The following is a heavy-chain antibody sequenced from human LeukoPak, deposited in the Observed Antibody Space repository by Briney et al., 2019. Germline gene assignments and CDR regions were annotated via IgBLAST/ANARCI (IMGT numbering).Heavy chain of an antibody. CDR1: GYSFTSYW. Sequence: GESLQISCKGSGYSFTSYWIGWVRQMPGKGLEWMGIIYPGDSDTRYSPSFQGQVTISADKSISTAYLQWSSLKASDTAMYYCARQGCSSTSCYTPGVDYYYYYMDVWGKGTTVTVSS. V-gene: IGHV5-51*01. CDR2: IYPGDSDT. CDR3: ARQGCSSTSCYTPGVDYYYYYMDV. D-gene: IGHD2-2*02. J-gene: IGHJ6*03.